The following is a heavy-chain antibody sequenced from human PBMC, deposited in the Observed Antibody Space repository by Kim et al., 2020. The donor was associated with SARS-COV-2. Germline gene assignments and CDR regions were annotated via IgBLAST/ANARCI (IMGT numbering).Heavy chain of an antibody. CDR3: ARGQGDYERNYYYGMDV. Sequence: SETLSLTCTVSGGSISSGGYYWSWIRQHPGKGLEWIGYIYYSGSTYYNPSLKSRVTISVDTSKNQFSLKLSSVTAADTAVYYCARGQGDYERNYYYGMDVWGQGTTVTVSS. CDR1: GGSISSGGYY. V-gene: IGHV4-31*03. CDR2: IYYSGST. D-gene: IGHD4-17*01. J-gene: IGHJ6*02.